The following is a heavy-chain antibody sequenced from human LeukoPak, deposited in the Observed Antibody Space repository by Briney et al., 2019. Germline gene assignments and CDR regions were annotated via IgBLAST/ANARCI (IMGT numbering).Heavy chain of an antibody. V-gene: IGHV3-21*01. CDR3: ARGLRGGSGFDY. J-gene: IGHJ4*02. CDR2: ISSGSSFI. D-gene: IGHD6-25*01. CDR1: GFTSSGYS. Sequence: PGGSLRLSCAASGFTSSGYSMNWVRQAPGKGLEWVSSISSGSSFIYYADSVKGRFTVSRDNAKNSLYLQMNSLRAEDTAVYYCARGLRGGSGFDYWGRGTLVTVSS.